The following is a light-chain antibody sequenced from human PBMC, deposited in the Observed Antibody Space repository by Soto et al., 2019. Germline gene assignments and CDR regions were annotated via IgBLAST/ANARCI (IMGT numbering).Light chain of an antibody. CDR1: SSDVGGYNY. J-gene: IGLJ1*01. CDR2: EVS. Sequence: QSALTQHPSASGSPGPSVTISCTGTSSDVGGYNYVSWYQQHPGKAPKLMIYEVSKRPSGVPDRFSGSKSGNTASLTVSGLQAEDEADYYCSSYGGSNTFVFGTGTKVTV. V-gene: IGLV2-8*01. CDR3: SSYGGSNTFV.